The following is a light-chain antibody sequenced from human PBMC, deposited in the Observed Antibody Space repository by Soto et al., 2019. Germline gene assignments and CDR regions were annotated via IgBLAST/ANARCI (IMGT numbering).Light chain of an antibody. CDR2: GAS. CDR1: QGIINY. CDR3: QQLFMYPPT. J-gene: IGKJ3*01. Sequence: IQLTQSPSSLSASVGDRVTITCRASQGIINYLAWYQQKPWKAPKLLIYGASTLQSGVPSRFSGSGSGTDFTLTVSSLQPEDFATYYCQQLFMYPPTFGPGTKVDIK. V-gene: IGKV1-9*01.